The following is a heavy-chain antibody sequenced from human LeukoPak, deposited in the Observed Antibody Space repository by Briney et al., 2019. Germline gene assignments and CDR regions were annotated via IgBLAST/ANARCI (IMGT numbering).Heavy chain of an antibody. D-gene: IGHD3-3*01. CDR1: GGSISTYY. Sequence: SETLSLTCTVSGGSISTYYWSWIRQPPGKGLEWIGYIYYSGSTKYNPSLKSRVTISVDTSKNQVSLKLSSVTAADTAVYYCASRRGAGYYDFWSGYYPLDYWGQGTLVTVSS. V-gene: IGHV4-59*08. J-gene: IGHJ4*02. CDR2: IYYSGST. CDR3: ASRRGAGYYDFWSGYYPLDY.